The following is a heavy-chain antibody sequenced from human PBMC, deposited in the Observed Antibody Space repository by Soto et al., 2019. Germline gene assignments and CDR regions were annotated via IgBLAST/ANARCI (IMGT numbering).Heavy chain of an antibody. Sequence: GGSLRLSCAASGFTVSSNYMSWVRQAPGKGLEWVSVIYSGGSTYYADSVKGRFTISRHNSKNTLYLQMNSLRAEDTAVYYCARLYCSGGSCYSEDYYYYYMDVWGKGTTVTVSS. CDR3: ARLYCSGGSCYSEDYYYYYMDV. J-gene: IGHJ6*03. V-gene: IGHV3-53*04. CDR1: GFTVSSNY. D-gene: IGHD2-15*01. CDR2: IYSGGST.